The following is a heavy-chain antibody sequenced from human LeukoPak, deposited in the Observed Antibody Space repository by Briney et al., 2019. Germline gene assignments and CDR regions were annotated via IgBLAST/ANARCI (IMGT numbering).Heavy chain of an antibody. J-gene: IGHJ4*02. D-gene: IGHD1-20*01. Sequence: SGTLSLTCTVSGGSISSYYWSWIRQPPGKGLEWIGYISYSGSTNYNPSLKSRVSISVDTSKNQFSLKLSSVTAADTAVYFCARALTGTTLYFDCWGQGTLVTVSS. CDR2: ISYSGST. CDR3: ARALTGTTLYFDC. CDR1: GGSISSYY. V-gene: IGHV4-59*01.